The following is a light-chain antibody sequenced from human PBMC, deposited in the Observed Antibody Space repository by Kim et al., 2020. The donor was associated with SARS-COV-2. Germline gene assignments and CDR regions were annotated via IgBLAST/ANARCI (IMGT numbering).Light chain of an antibody. CDR2: AAS. V-gene: IGKV1-9*01. CDR1: QGISSY. J-gene: IGKJ5*01. CDR3: QQLNSYPRIT. Sequence: SVGDRVTITCRASQGISSYLASYQQTPGKAPKLLIYAASTLQSGVPSRFSGSGSGTEFTLTISSLQPEDFATYYCQQLNSYPRITFGQGTRLEIK.